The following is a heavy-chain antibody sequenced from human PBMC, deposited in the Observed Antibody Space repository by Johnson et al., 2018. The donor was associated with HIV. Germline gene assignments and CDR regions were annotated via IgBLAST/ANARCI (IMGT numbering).Heavy chain of an antibody. V-gene: IGHV3-30-3*01. Sequence: QVQLVESGGGVVQPGRSLRLSCAASGFTFSSYAMHWVRQAPGKGLEWVAVISYDGSNKYYADSVKGRFTISRDNSKNTLYLQMNSRRAEDTAVYYCARAGQQWLADAFDIWGQGTMVTVSS. CDR3: ARAGQQWLADAFDI. D-gene: IGHD6-19*01. CDR1: GFTFSSYA. CDR2: ISYDGSNK. J-gene: IGHJ3*02.